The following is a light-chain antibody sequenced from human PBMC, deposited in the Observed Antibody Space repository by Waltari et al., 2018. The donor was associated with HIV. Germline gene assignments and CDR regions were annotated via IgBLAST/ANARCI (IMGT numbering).Light chain of an antibody. CDR1: SSNIGAGYD. CDR3: QSYDSSLSVVV. Sequence: QSVLTQPPSVSGAPGQRVTISCAGSSSNIGAGYDVHWYQHLPGTAPKLLIYGNSNRPSGVPDRFSGSKSGTSASLAITGLQAEDESDYYYQSYDSSLSVVVFGGGTKLTVL. J-gene: IGLJ2*01. CDR2: GNS. V-gene: IGLV1-40*01.